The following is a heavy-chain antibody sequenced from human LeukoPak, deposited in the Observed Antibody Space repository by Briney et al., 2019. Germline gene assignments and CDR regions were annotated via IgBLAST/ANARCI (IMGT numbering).Heavy chain of an antibody. V-gene: IGHV1-2*06. CDR1: GYTFTSYY. D-gene: IGHD6-19*01. Sequence: SVKVSCKASGYTFTSYYMHWVRQAPGQGLEWMGRINPNSGGTNYVQKFQGRVTMTRDTSISTAYMELSRLRSDDTAVYYCVLEVLSSGWVSWGQGTLVTVSS. CDR3: VLEVLSSGWVS. J-gene: IGHJ5*02. CDR2: INPNSGGT.